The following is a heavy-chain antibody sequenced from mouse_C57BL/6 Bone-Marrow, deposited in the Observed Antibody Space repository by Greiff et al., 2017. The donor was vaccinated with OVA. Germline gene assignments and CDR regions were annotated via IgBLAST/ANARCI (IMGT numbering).Heavy chain of an antibody. CDR3: ASYYGSSPPGFAY. CDR1: GYTFTSYW. V-gene: IGHV1-7*01. D-gene: IGHD1-1*01. J-gene: IGHJ3*01. Sequence: VQLQQSGAELAKPGASVKLSCKASGYTFTSYWMHWVKQRPGQGLEWIGYINPSSGYTKYNQKFKDKATLTADKSSSTAYMQLSSLTYEDSAVYYCASYYGSSPPGFAYWGQGTLVTVSA. CDR2: INPSSGYT.